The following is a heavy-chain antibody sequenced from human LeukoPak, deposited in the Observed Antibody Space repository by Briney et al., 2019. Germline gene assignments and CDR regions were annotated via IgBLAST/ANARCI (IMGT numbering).Heavy chain of an antibody. CDR3: ARRGYYDFWSGYRSSDAFDI. Sequence: ASVKVSCKASGYTFTTYDINWVRQAPGQGLEWVAWMNPNSGGTGYAQKFQGRVTMTRNTSISTAYMELSSLRSEDTAVYYCARRGYYDFWSGYRSSDAFDIWGQGTMVTVSS. CDR2: MNPNSGGT. V-gene: IGHV1-8*01. CDR1: GYTFTTYD. D-gene: IGHD3-3*01. J-gene: IGHJ3*02.